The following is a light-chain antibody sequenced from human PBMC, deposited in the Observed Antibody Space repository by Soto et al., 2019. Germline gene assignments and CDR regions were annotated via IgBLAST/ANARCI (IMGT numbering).Light chain of an antibody. J-gene: IGKJ1*01. CDR2: KAS. Sequence: DIQMTQSPSTLSASVGDRVTITCLASQRVSSWLAWYQQKPGKAPNLLIYKASSLESGVPSRFSGSGSGTEFTLTISNLQPDDFATYYCQQYSSHWTFGQGTKVEIK. V-gene: IGKV1-5*03. CDR3: QQYSSHWT. CDR1: QRVSSW.